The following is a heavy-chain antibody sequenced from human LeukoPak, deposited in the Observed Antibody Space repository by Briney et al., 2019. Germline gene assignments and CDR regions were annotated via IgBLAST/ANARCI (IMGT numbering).Heavy chain of an antibody. Sequence: GASVKVSCKASGYTFIGYYIHWVRQAPGQGLEWMGWINPNSGGTNYAQKFQGRVTMTRDTSISTAYMELSGLRSDDTAMYYCARDEGGYSGTYYGYFDYWGQGTLVTVSP. CDR1: GYTFIGYY. CDR3: ARDEGGYSGTYYGYFDY. D-gene: IGHD1-26*01. V-gene: IGHV1-2*02. J-gene: IGHJ4*02. CDR2: INPNSGGT.